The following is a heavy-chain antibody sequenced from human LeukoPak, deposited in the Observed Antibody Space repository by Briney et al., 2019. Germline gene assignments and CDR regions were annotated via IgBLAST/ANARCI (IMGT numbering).Heavy chain of an antibody. CDR3: AKDLYYGYYFDY. V-gene: IGHV3-30*18. Sequence: GRSLRLSCAASGFTFSGYGMHWVRQAPGKGLEWVALISNDGSNKHYADSVKGRFTISRDNSENMLYLQMNSLRAEDTAAYYCAKDLYYGYYFDYWGQGTLVTVSS. CDR1: GFTFSGYG. D-gene: IGHD3-16*01. CDR2: ISNDGSNK. J-gene: IGHJ4*02.